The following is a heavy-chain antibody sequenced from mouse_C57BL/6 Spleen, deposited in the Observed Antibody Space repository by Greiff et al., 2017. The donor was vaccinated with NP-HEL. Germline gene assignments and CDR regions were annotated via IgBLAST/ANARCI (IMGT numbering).Heavy chain of an antibody. CDR3: ARGFITTVVGAMDY. CDR2: IHPNSGST. CDR1: GYTFTSYW. J-gene: IGHJ4*01. D-gene: IGHD1-1*01. Sequence: QVQLKQPGAELVKPGASVKLSCKASGYTFTSYWMHWVKQRPGQGLEWIGMIHPNSGSTNYNEKFKSKATLTVDKSSSTAYMQLSSLTSEDSAVYYCARGFITTVVGAMDYWGQGTSVTVSS. V-gene: IGHV1-64*01.